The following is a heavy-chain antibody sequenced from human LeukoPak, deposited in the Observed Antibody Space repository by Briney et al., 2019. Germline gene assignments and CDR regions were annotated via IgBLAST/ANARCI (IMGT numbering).Heavy chain of an antibody. CDR1: GGSISSYY. CDR3: ARAPPYCGGDCLGAFDI. CDR2: IYYSGST. Sequence: SETLSLTRTVSGGSISSYYWGWIRQRPGEGLEWTWDIYYSGSTNYNPSLKRRDTLSVNTAKNPYPLKGSSATAADTAVSSCARAPPYCGGDCLGAFDIWGQGTMVTVSS. V-gene: IGHV4-59*01. J-gene: IGHJ3*02. D-gene: IGHD2-21*02.